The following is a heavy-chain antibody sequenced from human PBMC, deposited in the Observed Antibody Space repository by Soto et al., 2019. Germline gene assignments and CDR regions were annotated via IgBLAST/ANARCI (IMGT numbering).Heavy chain of an antibody. CDR2: IYYSGST. V-gene: IGHV4-59*01. Sequence: SETLSLTCTVSGGSISSYYWSWIRQPPGNGLEWIGFIYYSGSTNYNPSLKSRVTISVDTSKNQFSLKLSSVTAADTAVYYCAREKTTIGDFDYWGQGTLVTVSS. CDR1: GGSISSYY. CDR3: AREKTTIGDFDY. J-gene: IGHJ4*02. D-gene: IGHD1-7*01.